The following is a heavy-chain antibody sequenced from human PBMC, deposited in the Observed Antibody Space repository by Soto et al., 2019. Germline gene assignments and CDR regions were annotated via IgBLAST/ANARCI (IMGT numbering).Heavy chain of an antibody. D-gene: IGHD3-16*01. J-gene: IGHJ4*02. CDR3: AADLPDWGAYAFDY. Sequence: SLRISCAAPCFTFNGARKKWVPPGPGKGLEWVGRVKSKVDGETIDYAAPVKGRFTISRDDSRNTVYLQMNSLGTEDTAMYYCAADLPDWGAYAFDYWGQGALVTVSS. CDR2: VKSKVDGETI. CDR1: CFTFNGAR. V-gene: IGHV3-15*07.